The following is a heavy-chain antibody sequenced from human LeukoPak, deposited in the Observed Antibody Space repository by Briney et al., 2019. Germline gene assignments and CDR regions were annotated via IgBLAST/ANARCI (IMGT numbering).Heavy chain of an antibody. V-gene: IGHV4-34*01. Sequence: SETLSLTCAVYGGSFSGYYWSWIRQPPGKGLEWIGEINHSGSTNYNPSLKSRVTISVDTSKNQFSLQLSSVTAADTAVYYCSRGAPMVRGAPQPNWFDPWGQGTLVTVSS. J-gene: IGHJ5*02. D-gene: IGHD3-10*01. CDR1: GGSFSGYY. CDR2: INHSGST. CDR3: SRGAPMVRGAPQPNWFDP.